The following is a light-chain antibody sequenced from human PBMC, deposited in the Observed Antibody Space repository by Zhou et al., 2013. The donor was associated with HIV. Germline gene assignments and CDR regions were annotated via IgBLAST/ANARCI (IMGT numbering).Light chain of an antibody. J-gene: IGKJ4*01. CDR3: QQSDTFPLT. CDR2: AAS. Sequence: DIQMTQSPSSLSASVGDKVTITCRASQGISHDLGWYQQKPGKAPKRLIYAASSLQSGVPSRFSGSGSGTEFTLTISSLQPEDFATYFCQQSDTFPLTFGGGPKWRS. CDR1: QGISHD. V-gene: IGKV1-17*01.